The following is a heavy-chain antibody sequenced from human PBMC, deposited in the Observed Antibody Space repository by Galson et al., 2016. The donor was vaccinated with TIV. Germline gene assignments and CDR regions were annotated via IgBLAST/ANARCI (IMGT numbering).Heavy chain of an antibody. V-gene: IGHV3-23*01. Sequence: SLRLSCAASGFTFSSYAMSWVRQAPGKGLEWVSGIRSSGGSTYYPDSVKGRFTISRDNSKKTLDLQTNSLRAEDTAVYYCVKVRWELLPRGAFDIWGQGTKVTVSS. CDR3: VKVRWELLPRGAFDI. CDR1: GFTFSSYA. J-gene: IGHJ3*02. CDR2: IRSSGGST. D-gene: IGHD1-26*01.